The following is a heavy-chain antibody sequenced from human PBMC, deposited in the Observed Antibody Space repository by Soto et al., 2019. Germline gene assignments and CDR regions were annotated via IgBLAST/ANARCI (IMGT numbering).Heavy chain of an antibody. D-gene: IGHD3-10*01. CDR1: GFTFSSYG. CDR2: IWYDGSNK. CDR3: ARGEGRYYYGSGSYYEFDY. Sequence: QVQLVESGGGVVQPGRSLRLSCAASGFTFSSYGMHWVRQAPGKGLEWVAVIWYDGSNKYYADSVKGRFTISRDNSKNTLYLQMNSLRAEDTAVYYCARGEGRYYYGSGSYYEFDYWGQGTLVTVSS. V-gene: IGHV3-33*01. J-gene: IGHJ4*02.